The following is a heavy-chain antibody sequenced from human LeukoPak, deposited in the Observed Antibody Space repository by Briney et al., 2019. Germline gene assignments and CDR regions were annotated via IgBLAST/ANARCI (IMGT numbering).Heavy chain of an antibody. Sequence: GGSLRLSCAASGFTFDDYGMSWVRQAPGKGLEWVSAINWNGGNTGYADSVKGRFTISRDNAKNSLYLQMNSLRAEDTAVYYCAKEGNLRYFEVWFDPWGQGTLVTVSS. J-gene: IGHJ5*02. V-gene: IGHV3-20*04. CDR1: GFTFDDYG. CDR3: AKEGNLRYFEVWFDP. CDR2: INWNGGNT. D-gene: IGHD3-9*01.